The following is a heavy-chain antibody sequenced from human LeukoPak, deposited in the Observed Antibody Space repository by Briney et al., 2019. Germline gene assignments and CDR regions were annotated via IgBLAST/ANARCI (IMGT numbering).Heavy chain of an antibody. V-gene: IGHV7-4-1*02. D-gene: IGHD2-2*01. Sequence: ASVKVSCKASGYTFTSYAMNWVRQAPGQGLEWMGWVNTNTGNPTYAQGFTGRFVFSLDTSVSTAYLQISSLKAEDTAVYYCARDQVPAAGHDAFDIWGQGTMVTVSS. CDR2: VNTNTGNP. J-gene: IGHJ3*02. CDR3: ARDQVPAAGHDAFDI. CDR1: GYTFTSYA.